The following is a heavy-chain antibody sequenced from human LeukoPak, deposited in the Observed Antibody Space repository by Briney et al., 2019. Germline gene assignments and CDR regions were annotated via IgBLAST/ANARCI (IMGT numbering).Heavy chain of an antibody. CDR2: INWNGGST. CDR3: ARAFGGDDILTGYYN. J-gene: IGHJ4*02. CDR1: GFTFSSYG. D-gene: IGHD3-9*01. V-gene: IGHV3-20*04. Sequence: PGGSLRLSCAASGFTFSSYGMCWVRQAPGKGLEWVSGINWNGGSTGYADSVKGRFTISRDNAKNSLYLQMNSLRAEDTALYYCARAFGGDDILTGYYNWGQGTLVTVSS.